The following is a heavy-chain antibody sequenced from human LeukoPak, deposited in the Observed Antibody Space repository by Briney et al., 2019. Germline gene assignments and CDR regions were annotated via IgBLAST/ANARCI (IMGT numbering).Heavy chain of an antibody. CDR2: ISGSGGST. CDR1: GYTFSSYA. D-gene: IGHD3-3*01. Sequence: GGSLRLSCAASGYTFSSYAMSGVRQAPGKGLEWVSAISGSGGSTYYADSVKGRFTISRDNSKNTLYLQMNSLRAEDTAVYYCAKIQYYDFWSGYYAPYYYGMDVWGQGTTVTVSS. J-gene: IGHJ6*02. V-gene: IGHV3-23*01. CDR3: AKIQYYDFWSGYYAPYYYGMDV.